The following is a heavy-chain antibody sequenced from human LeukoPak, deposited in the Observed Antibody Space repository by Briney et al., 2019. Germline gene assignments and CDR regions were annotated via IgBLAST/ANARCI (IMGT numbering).Heavy chain of an antibody. CDR1: GGSISSSSYY. J-gene: IGHJ4*02. D-gene: IGHD6-19*01. CDR3: ARLGSSAPLYYFDY. Sequence: PSETLSLTCTVSGGSISSSSYYWGWIRQPPGKGLEWIGNIYYSGSTYYSPSLKSRVTISADTSKNQFSLKLSSVTAADSAMYYCARLGSSAPLYYFDYWGQGTLVTVSS. CDR2: IYYSGST. V-gene: IGHV4-39*01.